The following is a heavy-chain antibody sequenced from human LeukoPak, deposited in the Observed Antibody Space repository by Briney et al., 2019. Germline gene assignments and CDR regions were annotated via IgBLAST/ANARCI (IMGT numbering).Heavy chain of an antibody. CDR2: ISYDGSNK. D-gene: IGHD3-22*01. J-gene: IGHJ4*02. CDR3: ARDGTYYYDSSGPFDY. Sequence: GRSLRLSCAASGFTFSSYAMHWVRQAPGKGLEWVAVISYDGSNKYYADSVKGRFTISRDNSKNTLYLQMNSLRAEDTAEYYCARDGTYYYDSSGPFDYWGQGTLVTVSS. V-gene: IGHV3-30-3*01. CDR1: GFTFSSYA.